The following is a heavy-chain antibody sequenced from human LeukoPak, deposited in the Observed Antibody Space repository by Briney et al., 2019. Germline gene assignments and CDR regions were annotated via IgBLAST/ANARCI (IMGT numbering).Heavy chain of an antibody. D-gene: IGHD3-10*01. CDR2: MYSSGST. Sequence: PSETLSLTCTVSGGSISSGSYYWNWIRQPAGKGLEWIGRMYSSGSTNYSPSLKSRVTISGDTSKNQFSLKLSSVTAADTAVYYCARGYGSEANFDYWGQGIPVTVSS. CDR1: GGSISSGSYY. V-gene: IGHV4-61*02. J-gene: IGHJ4*02. CDR3: ARGYGSEANFDY.